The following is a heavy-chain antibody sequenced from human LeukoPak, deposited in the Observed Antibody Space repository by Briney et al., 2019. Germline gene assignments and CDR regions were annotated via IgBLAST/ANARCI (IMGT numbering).Heavy chain of an antibody. CDR3: ARTRSPSYSSSWPNDAFDI. Sequence: GGSLRLSCAASGFTFSSYSMNWVRQAPGKGLEWVSSISSSSSYIYYADSVKGRFTISRDNAKSSLYLQMNSLRAEDTAVYYCARTRSPSYSSSWPNDAFDIWGQGTMVTVSS. J-gene: IGHJ3*02. D-gene: IGHD6-13*01. CDR2: ISSSSSYI. CDR1: GFTFSSYS. V-gene: IGHV3-21*01.